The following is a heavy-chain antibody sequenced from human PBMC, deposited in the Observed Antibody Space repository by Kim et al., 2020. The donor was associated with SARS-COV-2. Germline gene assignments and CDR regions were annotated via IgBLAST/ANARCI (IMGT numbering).Heavy chain of an antibody. D-gene: IGHD4-17*01. CDR2: IIPIFGTA. CDR3: ARDKTTVTRRGYYYYGMDV. J-gene: IGHJ6*02. Sequence: SVKVSCKASGGTFSSYAISWVRQAPGQGLEWMGGIIPIFGTANYAQKFQGRVTITADESTSTAYMELSSLRSEDTAVYYCARDKTTVTRRGYYYYGMDVWGQGTTVTVSS. CDR1: GGTFSSYA. V-gene: IGHV1-69*13.